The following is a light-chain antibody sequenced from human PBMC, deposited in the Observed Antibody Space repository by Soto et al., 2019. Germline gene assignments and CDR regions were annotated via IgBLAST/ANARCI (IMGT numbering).Light chain of an antibody. V-gene: IGLV2-14*01. CDR3: SSYTSSSTLV. J-gene: IGLJ2*01. CDR1: SSDIGGYNY. CDR2: EVS. Sequence: QSALTQPASVSGSPGQSITISCTGTSSDIGGYNYVSWYQQHPGRAPKLMIYEVSYRPSGVSNRFSGSKSGNTASPTISGLQAEDEADYYCSSYTSSSTLVFGGGTKLTVL.